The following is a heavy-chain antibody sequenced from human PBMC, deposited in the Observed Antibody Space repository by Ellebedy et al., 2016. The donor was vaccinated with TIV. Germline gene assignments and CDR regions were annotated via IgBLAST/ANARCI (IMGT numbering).Heavy chain of an antibody. D-gene: IGHD4-17*01. J-gene: IGHJ6*02. Sequence: SGPTLVXPTETLTLTCTVSGFSLSNARMGVSWIRQPPGKALEWLAHIFSNDEKSYSTSLKSRLTISKDTSKSQVVLTMTNIDPVDTATYYCARMETVTTTVWVYYYGMDVWGQGTTVTVSS. CDR3: ARMETVTTTVWVYYYGMDV. CDR2: IFSNDEK. V-gene: IGHV2-26*01. CDR1: GFSLSNARMG.